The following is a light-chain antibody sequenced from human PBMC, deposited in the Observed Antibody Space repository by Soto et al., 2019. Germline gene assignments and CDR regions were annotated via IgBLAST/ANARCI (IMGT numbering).Light chain of an antibody. J-gene: IGKJ1*01. Sequence: DIVLTQSPATLSLSPGERATLTCRSSQSVSSFLAWYQQKPCHAPSLLIYGASIRATGIPARFSGSGSGTDFTLTISSLEPEDFAVYYCQQRSKWPPWTFGQGTKVDIK. V-gene: IGKV3-11*01. CDR2: GAS. CDR3: QQRSKWPPWT. CDR1: QSVSSF.